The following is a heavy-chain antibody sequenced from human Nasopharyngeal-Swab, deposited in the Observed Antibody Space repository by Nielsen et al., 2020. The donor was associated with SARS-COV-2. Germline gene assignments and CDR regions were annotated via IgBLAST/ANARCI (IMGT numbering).Heavy chain of an antibody. D-gene: IGHD6-19*01. V-gene: IGHV3-33*01. CDR1: GFTFSSYG. CDR3: ARDKERAGYSSGWYGL. CDR2: IWYDGSNK. J-gene: IGHJ4*02. Sequence: GASLKISCAASGFTFSSYGMHWVRQAPGKGLEWVAVIWYDGSNKYYADSVKGRFTISRDNSKNTLYLQMNSLRAEDTAVYYCARDKERAGYSSGWYGLGGQGTLVTVSS.